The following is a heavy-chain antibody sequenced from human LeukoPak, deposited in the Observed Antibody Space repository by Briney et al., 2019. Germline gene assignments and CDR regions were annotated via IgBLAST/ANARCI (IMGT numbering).Heavy chain of an antibody. D-gene: IGHD3-16*02. CDR2: IRYDGSNK. CDR3: AKDSNDYVWGSYRYTGYFDY. CDR1: GFTFSSYG. J-gene: IGHJ4*02. Sequence: GGSLRLSCAASGFTFSSYGMHWVRQAPGKGLEWVAFIRYDGSNKYYADTVKGRFTISRDNSKNTLYLQMNSLRAEDTAVYYCAKDSNDYVWGSYRYTGYFDYWGQGTLVTVSS. V-gene: IGHV3-30*02.